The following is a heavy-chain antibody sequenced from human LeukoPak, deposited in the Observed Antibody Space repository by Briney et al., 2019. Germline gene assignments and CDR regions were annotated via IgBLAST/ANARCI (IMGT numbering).Heavy chain of an antibody. CDR2: IGGGGGST. J-gene: IGHJ4*02. Sequence: GGSLRLSCAASGFTVSSNYMSWVRQAPGKGLEWVSAIGGGGGSTFYADSVKGRFTISRDNSKNTLYLQMNSLRAEDTAVYYCARGVTTHDYWGQGTLVTVSS. D-gene: IGHD4-17*01. CDR3: ARGVTTHDY. V-gene: IGHV3-23*01. CDR1: GFTVSSNY.